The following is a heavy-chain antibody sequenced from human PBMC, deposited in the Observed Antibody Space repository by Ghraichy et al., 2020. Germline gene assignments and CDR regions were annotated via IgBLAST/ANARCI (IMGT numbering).Heavy chain of an antibody. V-gene: IGHV3-48*02. Sequence: GGSLRLSCVGSGFSFSGYSMNWVRQSPGKGLEWISYITSSSRFISYADSVKGRFTISRDNAKNSLYLQMNSLRDEDTAVYYCARGSRVVRYYYYDAMDVWGQGTTVTVSS. CDR1: GFSFSGYS. CDR3: ARGSRVVRYYYYDAMDV. CDR2: ITSSSRFI. J-gene: IGHJ6*02. D-gene: IGHD2-2*01.